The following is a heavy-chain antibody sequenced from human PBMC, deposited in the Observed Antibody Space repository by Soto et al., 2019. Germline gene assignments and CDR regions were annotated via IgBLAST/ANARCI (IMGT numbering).Heavy chain of an antibody. CDR3: ARGWFGPDV. V-gene: IGHV3-74*01. J-gene: IGHJ6*04. Sequence: EVQLVESGGGLVQPGGSLRLSCAASGFTFSGRSMHWVRQAPGKGRVWVSGIDNAGTDSTYADSVKGRFTSSRDNAKNTLYLQMNSLSFEDTAVYYCARGWFGPDVWGKGTTVTVSS. CDR1: GFTFSGRS. D-gene: IGHD3-10*01. CDR2: IDNAGTDS.